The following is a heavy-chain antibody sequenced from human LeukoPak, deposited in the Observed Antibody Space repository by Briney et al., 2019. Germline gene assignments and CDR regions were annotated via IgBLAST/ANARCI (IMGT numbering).Heavy chain of an antibody. Sequence: SETLSLTCTVSGGSITSNHWSWVRQPPGKGLEWIGQVHHSGGTSYNPSLRSRVTISIDKSENQFSLKLNSVTAADTAVYYCARHGGHYQSDDWGQGTLVTASS. CDR1: GGSITSNH. CDR3: ARHGGHYQSDD. D-gene: IGHD2-21*01. CDR2: VHHSGGT. V-gene: IGHV4-4*02. J-gene: IGHJ4*02.